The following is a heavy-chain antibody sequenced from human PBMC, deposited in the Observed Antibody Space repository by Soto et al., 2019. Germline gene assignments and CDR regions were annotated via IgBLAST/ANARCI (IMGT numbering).Heavy chain of an antibody. CDR2: IIPIFGTA. Sequence: ASVKVSCKASGGTFSSYAISWVRQAPGQGLEWMGGIIPIFGTANYAQKFQGRVTITADESTSTAYMELSSLRSEDTAVYYCARGLRLMPHAGDDAFDIWGQGTMVTVSS. CDR3: ARGLRLMPHAGDDAFDI. D-gene: IGHD5-12*01. CDR1: GGTFSSYA. J-gene: IGHJ3*02. V-gene: IGHV1-69*13.